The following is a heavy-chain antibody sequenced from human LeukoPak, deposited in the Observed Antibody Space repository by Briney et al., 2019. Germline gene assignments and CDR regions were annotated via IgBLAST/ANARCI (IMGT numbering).Heavy chain of an antibody. Sequence: SETLSLTCAVYGGSFSGYYWSWIRQPPGKGLEWIGEINHSGSTNYNPSLKSRVTISVDTSKNQFSLKLSSVTAADTAVYYCASGLSSWYEGDYWGQGTLVTVSS. D-gene: IGHD6-13*01. V-gene: IGHV4-34*01. CDR2: INHSGST. CDR3: ASGLSSWYEGDY. J-gene: IGHJ4*02. CDR1: GGSFSGYY.